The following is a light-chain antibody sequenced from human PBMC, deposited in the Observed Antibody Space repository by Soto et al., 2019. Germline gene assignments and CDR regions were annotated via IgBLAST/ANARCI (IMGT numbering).Light chain of an antibody. CDR2: SNN. CDR3: AAWGDSLSGVV. J-gene: IGLJ2*01. CDR1: SSNIGSNT. Sequence: QSVLTQPPSVSGTPGQRVTISCSGSSSNIGSNTVNWYQQFPRTAPKLLIYSNNQRPSGVPDRFSASKSGTSASLAISGLQSEDEADYYCAAWGDSLSGVVFGGGTKLTVL. V-gene: IGLV1-44*01.